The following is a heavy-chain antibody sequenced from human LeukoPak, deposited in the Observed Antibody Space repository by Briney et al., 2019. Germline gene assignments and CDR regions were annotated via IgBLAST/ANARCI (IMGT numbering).Heavy chain of an antibody. Sequence: GGSLRLSCAASGFTFSSYSMNWVRQAPGKRLEWVSSISSSSSYIYYADSVKGRFTISRDNAKNSLYLQMNSLRAEDTAVYYCARDRPNDYYYYMDVWGKGTTVTVSS. J-gene: IGHJ6*03. CDR3: ARDRPNDYYYYMDV. CDR1: GFTFSSYS. CDR2: ISSSSSYI. V-gene: IGHV3-21*01.